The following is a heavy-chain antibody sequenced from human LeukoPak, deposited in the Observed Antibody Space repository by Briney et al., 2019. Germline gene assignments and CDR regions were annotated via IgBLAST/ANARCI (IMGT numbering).Heavy chain of an antibody. V-gene: IGHV4-4*02. J-gene: IGHJ4*02. Sequence: PSGTLSLTCAVSGGSISSSNWWSWVRQPPGKGLEWIGEIYHSGSTNYNPSLKSRVTISVDKSKNQFSLKLSSVTAADTAVYYCARGRGGIAAAAPWYWGQGTLVTVSS. CDR2: IYHSGST. CDR3: ARGRGGIAAAAPWY. CDR1: GGSISSSNW. D-gene: IGHD6-13*01.